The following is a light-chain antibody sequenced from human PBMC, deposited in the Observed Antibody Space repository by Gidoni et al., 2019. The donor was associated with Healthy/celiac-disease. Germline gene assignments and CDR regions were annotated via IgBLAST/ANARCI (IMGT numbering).Light chain of an antibody. Sequence: ELVLTQSPGTLSLSPGERATLSCRASQSVSSSYLDWYQQKPGQAPRLLIYGASSRATGIPDRFSGSGSGTDFTLTISRLEPEDFAVYYCQQYGSSPSLTFGGXTKVEIK. J-gene: IGKJ4*01. CDR1: QSVSSSY. V-gene: IGKV3-20*01. CDR3: QQYGSSPSLT. CDR2: GAS.